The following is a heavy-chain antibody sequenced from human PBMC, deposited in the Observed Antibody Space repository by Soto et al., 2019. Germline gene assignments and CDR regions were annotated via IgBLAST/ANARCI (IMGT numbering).Heavy chain of an antibody. D-gene: IGHD2-2*01. V-gene: IGHV4-34*01. CDR3: ARVCCSGTRGGSPYYYYYGMDV. J-gene: IGHJ6*02. CDR2: ICHGGGA. Sequence: NPSETLSLTCAVYGGSFSGYCWSWIRQTPGERLEWVGDICHGGGANYNPSLKSRVSFSMDPSKNQFSLKLSSVTAADTAVYYCARVCCSGTRGGSPYYYYYGMDVWGQGTTVTVSS. CDR1: GGSFSGYC.